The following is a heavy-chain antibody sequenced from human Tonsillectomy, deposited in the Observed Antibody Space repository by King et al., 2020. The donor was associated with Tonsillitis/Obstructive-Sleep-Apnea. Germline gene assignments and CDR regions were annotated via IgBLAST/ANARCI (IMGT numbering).Heavy chain of an antibody. CDR2: IYSGGST. CDR1: GFSVNRNY. V-gene: IGHV3-66*01. Sequence: VQLVESGGGLVQPGGSLRLCCAASGFSVNRNYMTWVRQAPGKGLEWVSVIYSGGSTYYADSVKGRFTISRDNSKNTVCLQMNSLRVEDTAVYFCARGFWGDSVWFDYWAQGTLVTVSS. J-gene: IGHJ4*02. D-gene: IGHD3-3*01. CDR3: ARGFWGDSVWFDY.